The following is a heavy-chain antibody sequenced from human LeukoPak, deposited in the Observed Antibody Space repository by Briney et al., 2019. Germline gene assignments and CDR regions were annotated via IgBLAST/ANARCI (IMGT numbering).Heavy chain of an antibody. J-gene: IGHJ4*02. V-gene: IGHV4-4*02. CDR3: STVTLGLDY. D-gene: IGHD4-17*01. CDR1: GGSISSSNW. CDR2: IYHSGST. Sequence: SETLSLTCTVSGGSISSSNWWSWVRQPPGKGLEWIGEIYHSGSTNYNPSLKSRVTISVDTSKNRFSLKLSSVTAADTAVYYCSTVTLGLDYWGQGTLVTVSS.